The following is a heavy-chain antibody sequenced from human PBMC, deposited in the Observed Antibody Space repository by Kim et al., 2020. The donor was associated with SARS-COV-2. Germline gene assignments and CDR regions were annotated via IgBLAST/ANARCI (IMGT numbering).Heavy chain of an antibody. CDR2: ISGSGGST. CDR1: GFTFSSYA. D-gene: IGHD3-10*01. V-gene: IGHV3-23*01. J-gene: IGHJ4*02. Sequence: GGSLRLSCAASGFTFSSYAMSWVRQAPGKGLEWVSAISGSGGSTYYADSVKGRFTISRDNSKNTLYLQMNSLRAEDTAVYYCAKQYYYGSGVTRGFDYWGQGTLVTVSS. CDR3: AKQYYYGSGVTRGFDY.